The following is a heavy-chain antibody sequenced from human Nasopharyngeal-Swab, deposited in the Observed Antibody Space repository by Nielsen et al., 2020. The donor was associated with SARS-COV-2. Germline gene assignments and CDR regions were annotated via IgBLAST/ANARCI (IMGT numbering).Heavy chain of an antibody. CDR3: ARDRVVVSIYYGMDV. CDR1: GGSISSSNW. CDR2: IYHSGST. Sequence: SETLSLTCAVSGGSISSSNWWSWVRQPPGKGLEWIGEIYHSGSTNYNPSLKSRVTISVDKSKNQFSLELSSVTAADTAVYYCARDRVVVSIYYGMDVWGQGTTVTVSS. J-gene: IGHJ6*02. V-gene: IGHV4-4*02. D-gene: IGHD3-22*01.